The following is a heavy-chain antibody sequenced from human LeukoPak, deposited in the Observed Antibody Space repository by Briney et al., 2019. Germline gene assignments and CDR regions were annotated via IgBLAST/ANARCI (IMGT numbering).Heavy chain of an antibody. J-gene: IGHJ3*02. D-gene: IGHD3-3*01. CDR2: INHSGST. V-gene: IGHV4-34*01. CDR3: ARGDQYDFWSGYYIPALDI. Sequence: PSETLSLTCAVYGGSFSGYYWSWIRQPPGKGLEWIGEINHSGSTNYNPSLKSRVTISVDTSKNQFSLKLSSVTAADTAVYYCARGDQYDFWSGYYIPALDIWGQGTMVTVSS. CDR1: GGSFSGYY.